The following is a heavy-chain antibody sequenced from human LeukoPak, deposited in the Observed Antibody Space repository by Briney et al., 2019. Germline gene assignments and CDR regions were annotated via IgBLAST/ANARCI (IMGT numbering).Heavy chain of an antibody. J-gene: IGHJ4*02. CDR1: GFTFSNAW. Sequence: GGSLRLSCAASGFTFSNAWMSWVRQAPGKWLGWVGRIKSKTDGGTTDYAAPVKGRFTISRDDSKNTPYLQMNSLKTEDTAVYYCTTAGIAAAAFDYWGQGTLVTVSS. CDR3: TTAGIAAAAFDY. D-gene: IGHD6-13*01. V-gene: IGHV3-15*01. CDR2: IKSKTDGGTT.